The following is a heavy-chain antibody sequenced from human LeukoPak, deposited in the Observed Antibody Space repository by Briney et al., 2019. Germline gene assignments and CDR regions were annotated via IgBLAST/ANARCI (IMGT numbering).Heavy chain of an antibody. CDR3: ARAVGSFDWLPLFDY. Sequence: PSETLSLTCAVYGGSFSGYHWGWIRQPPGKGLEWVGSIHSSGSTYYNLSLKSRVTISVDTSKNQFSLKLSSVTAADTAVYYCARAVGSFDWLPLFDYWGQGTLVTVSS. J-gene: IGHJ4*02. CDR2: IHSSGST. CDR1: GGSFSGYH. V-gene: IGHV4-34*01. D-gene: IGHD3-9*01.